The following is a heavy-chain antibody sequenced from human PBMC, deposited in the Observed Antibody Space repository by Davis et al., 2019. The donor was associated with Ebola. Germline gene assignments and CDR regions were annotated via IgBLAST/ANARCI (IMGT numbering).Heavy chain of an antibody. Sequence: GESLKTSCAASGFTFDDYAMHWVRQAPGKGLEWVSSISSSSSYIYYADSVKGRFTISRDNSKNTLHLQMNSLRAEDTAVYYCAKDLGYYDMDVWGQGTTVTVSS. J-gene: IGHJ6*02. CDR3: AKDLGYYDMDV. CDR1: GFTFDDYA. CDR2: ISSSSSYI. V-gene: IGHV3-21*01. D-gene: IGHD7-27*01.